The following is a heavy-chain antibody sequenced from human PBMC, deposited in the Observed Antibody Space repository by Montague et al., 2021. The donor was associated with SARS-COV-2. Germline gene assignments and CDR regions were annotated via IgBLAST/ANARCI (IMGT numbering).Heavy chain of an antibody. D-gene: IGHD4-17*01. CDR3: ARGPKMYGELADY. CDR1: GGSVRGSNDC. Sequence: SETLSPTCTVSGGSVRGSNDCWGRIRQPPGKGLEWIANFYYSGNTYYNPSLKSRVTISVDTSNNQFSLKLSSVTAADTAVYYCARGPKMYGELADYWGQGTLVTVSS. V-gene: IGHV4-39*01. CDR2: FYYSGNT. J-gene: IGHJ4*02.